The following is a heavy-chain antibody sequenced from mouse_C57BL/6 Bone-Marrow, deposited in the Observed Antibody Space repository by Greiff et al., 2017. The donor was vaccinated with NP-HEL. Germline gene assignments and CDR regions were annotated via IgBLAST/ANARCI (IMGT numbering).Heavy chain of an antibody. Sequence: QVQLQQPGAELVRPGSSVKLSCKASGYTFTSYWMHWVKQRPIQGLEWIGNIDRSDSETHYNQKFKDKATLTVDKSSSTAYMQLRSLTSEDSAVYYCARWGNWDPFAYWGQGTLVTVSA. CDR2: IDRSDSET. J-gene: IGHJ3*01. CDR3: ARWGNWDPFAY. V-gene: IGHV1-52*01. D-gene: IGHD4-1*01. CDR1: GYTFTSYW.